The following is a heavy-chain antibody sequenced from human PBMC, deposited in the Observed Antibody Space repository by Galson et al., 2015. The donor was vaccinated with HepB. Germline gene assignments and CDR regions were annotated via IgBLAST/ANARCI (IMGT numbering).Heavy chain of an antibody. D-gene: IGHD2-15*01. CDR1: GFTFSSYS. CDR2: ISSSSSYI. J-gene: IGHJ4*02. V-gene: IGHV3-21*01. Sequence: SLRLSCAASGFTFSSYSMNWVRQAPGKGLEWVSSISSSSSYIYYADSVKGRFTISRDNAKNSLYLQMNSLRAEDTAVYYCARTIEDIVVVVAATYFDYWGQGTLVTVSS. CDR3: ARTIEDIVVVVAATYFDY.